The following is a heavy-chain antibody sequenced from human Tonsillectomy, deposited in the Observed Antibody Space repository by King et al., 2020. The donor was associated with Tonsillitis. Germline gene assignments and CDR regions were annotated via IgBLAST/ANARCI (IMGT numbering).Heavy chain of an antibody. D-gene: IGHD3-10*01. CDR2: ISYDGSNK. J-gene: IGHJ5*02. CDR3: AKDXXXYXXSGXSXXXXXP. CDR1: GFTFSSYG. Sequence: VQLVESGGGVVQPGRSLRLSCAASGFTFSSYGMHWVRQAPGKGLEWVAVISYDGSNKYYADSVKGRFTISRDNSKNTLYLQMNSLRAEATAVYYCAKDXXXYXXSGXSXXXXXPWXXXTLVTVSS. V-gene: IGHV3-30*18.